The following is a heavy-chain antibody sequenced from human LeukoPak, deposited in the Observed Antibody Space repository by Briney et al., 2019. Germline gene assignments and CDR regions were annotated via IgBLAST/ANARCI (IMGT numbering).Heavy chain of an antibody. CDR2: IYHSGTTYSGST. Sequence: PGGSLRLSCAASGFTFSRYSMNWVRQAPGKGLEWVGSIYHSGTTYSGSTYYNPSLKSRVTISVDTSKNQFSLKLSSVTAADTAVYYCAGGYSYGWRYYYYYMDVWGKGTTVTVSS. D-gene: IGHD5-18*01. V-gene: IGHV4-38-2*01. CDR1: GFTFSRYS. CDR3: AGGYSYGWRYYYYYMDV. J-gene: IGHJ6*03.